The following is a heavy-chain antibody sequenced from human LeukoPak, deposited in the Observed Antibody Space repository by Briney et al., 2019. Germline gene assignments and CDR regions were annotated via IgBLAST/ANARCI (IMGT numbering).Heavy chain of an antibody. Sequence: GASVKVSCKASGGTFSSYAISWVRQAPGQGLEWMGGIIPIFGTANYAQKFQGRVTITADESTSTAYMELSSLRSEDTAVYYCARGSYGGNSADYYYYGMDVWGQGTTVTVSS. D-gene: IGHD4-23*01. J-gene: IGHJ6*02. V-gene: IGHV1-69*13. CDR1: GGTFSSYA. CDR2: IIPIFGTA. CDR3: ARGSYGGNSADYYYYGMDV.